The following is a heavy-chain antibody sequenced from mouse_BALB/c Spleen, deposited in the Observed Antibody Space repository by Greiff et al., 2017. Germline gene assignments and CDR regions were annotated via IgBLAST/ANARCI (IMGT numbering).Heavy chain of an antibody. CDR3: ARKEGTYGNYAMDY. CDR2: ISYSGST. Sequence: VQLQQSGPGLVKPSQSLSLTCTVTGYSITSDYAWNWIRQFPGNKLEWMGYISYSGSTSYNPSLKSRISITRDTSKNQFFLQLNSVTTEDTATYYCARKEGTYGNYAMDYWGQGTSVTVSS. CDR1: GYSITSDYA. V-gene: IGHV3-2*02. J-gene: IGHJ4*01. D-gene: IGHD2-1*01.